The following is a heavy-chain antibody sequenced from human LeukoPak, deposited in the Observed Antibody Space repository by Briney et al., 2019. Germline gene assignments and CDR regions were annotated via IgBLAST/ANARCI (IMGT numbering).Heavy chain of an antibody. D-gene: IGHD4-17*01. Sequence: GGSLRLSCAASGFIFSSSNMLLARQAPGKGLEWVAVISYDGSEKYYADSVKGLFTISRDNSKSSLYLQMNSLRAEDTAVYYCEKDMGDYGGAFDVWGQGTMVTVS. CDR1: GFIFSSSN. J-gene: IGHJ3*01. V-gene: IGHV3-30*18. CDR2: ISYDGSEK. CDR3: EKDMGDYGGAFDV.